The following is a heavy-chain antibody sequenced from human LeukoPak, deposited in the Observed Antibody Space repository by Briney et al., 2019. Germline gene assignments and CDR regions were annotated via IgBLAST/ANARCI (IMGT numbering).Heavy chain of an antibody. J-gene: IGHJ4*02. V-gene: IGHV3-21*01. Sequence: GGSLRLSCAASGFTFSSYSMNWVRQAPGKGLEWVSSISSSSSYIYYADSVKGRFTISRDNAKNSLYQQMNSLRAEDTAVYYCARVGYDYPFDYWGQGTLVTVSS. CDR1: GFTFSSYS. CDR2: ISSSSSYI. CDR3: ARVGYDYPFDY. D-gene: IGHD5-12*01.